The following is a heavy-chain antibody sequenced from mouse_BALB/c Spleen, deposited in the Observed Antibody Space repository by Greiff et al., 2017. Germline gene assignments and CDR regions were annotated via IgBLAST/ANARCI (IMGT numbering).Heavy chain of an antibody. J-gene: IGHJ3*01. D-gene: IGHD2-2*01. Sequence: QVQLQQSGAELVKPGASVKLSCKASGYTFTSYYMYWVKQRPGQGLEWIGEINPSNGGTNFNEKFKSKATLTVDKSSSTAYMQLSSLTSEDSAVYDYTRPGRGYDLAWFAYWGQGTLVTVSA. CDR3: TRPGRGYDLAWFAY. CDR2: INPSNGGT. CDR1: GYTFTSYY. V-gene: IGHV1S81*02.